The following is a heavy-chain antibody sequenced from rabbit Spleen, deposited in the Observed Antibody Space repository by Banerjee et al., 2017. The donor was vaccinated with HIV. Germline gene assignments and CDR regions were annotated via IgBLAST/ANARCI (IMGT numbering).Heavy chain of an antibody. CDR2: IAPLFGTT. V-gene: IGHV1S47*01. J-gene: IGHJ4*01. CDR1: GFDFSSYG. D-gene: IGHD1-1*01. CDR3: VRGASSSGYYSL. Sequence: QEQLMESGGGLVQPGGSLKLSCKASGFDFSSYGVSWVRQAPGKGLEWIGYIAPLFGTTYYANWVNGRFTISSHSAQNTLYLQLNSLTAADTATYFCVRGASSSGYYSLWGPGTLVTVS.